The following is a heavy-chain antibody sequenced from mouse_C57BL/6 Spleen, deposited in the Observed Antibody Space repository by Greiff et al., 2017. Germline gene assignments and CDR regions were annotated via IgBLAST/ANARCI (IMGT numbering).Heavy chain of an antibody. J-gene: IGHJ2*01. CDR1: GYTFTSYW. V-gene: IGHV1-64*01. CDR2: IHPNSGST. D-gene: IGHD2-3*01. CDR3: SRSSDGDY. Sequence: VQLQQPGAELVKPGASVKLSCKASGYTFTSYWMHWVKQRPGQGLEWIGRIHPNSGSTNYNEKFKSKATLTVDKSSSTAYMQLSSLTSEDSAVYYCSRSSDGDYWGQGTTLTVSS.